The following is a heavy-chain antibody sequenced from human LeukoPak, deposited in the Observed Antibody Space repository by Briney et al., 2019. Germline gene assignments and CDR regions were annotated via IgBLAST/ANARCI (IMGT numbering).Heavy chain of an antibody. J-gene: IGHJ4*02. CDR1: GYTFTSYY. D-gene: IGHD3-22*01. CDR2: INPSGGST. Sequence: GASVKVSCKASGYTFTSYYMHWVRQAPGQGLEWMGIINPSGGSTSYAQKFQGSVTMTRDTSTSTVYMELSSLRSEDTAVYYCARDLAPPYDSSVPFDYWGQGTLVTVSS. V-gene: IGHV1-46*01. CDR3: ARDLAPPYDSSVPFDY.